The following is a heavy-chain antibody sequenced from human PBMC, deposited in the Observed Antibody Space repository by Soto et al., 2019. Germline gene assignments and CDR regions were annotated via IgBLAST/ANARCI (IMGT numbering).Heavy chain of an antibody. V-gene: IGHV4-31*03. CDR3: AREVTSKTSSCYYAMDV. CDR2: LYYRGNT. J-gene: IGHJ6*02. D-gene: IGHD2-15*01. Sequence: PSETLSLICTVSGGSINSGGYYWNWIRQHPGKGLEWLGYLYYRGNTYYTSSRKSRITISGDTSKTKFTLKLSSVTAADTDVDYCAREVTSKTSSCYYAMDVWGQGTTVTVYS. CDR1: GGSINSGGYY.